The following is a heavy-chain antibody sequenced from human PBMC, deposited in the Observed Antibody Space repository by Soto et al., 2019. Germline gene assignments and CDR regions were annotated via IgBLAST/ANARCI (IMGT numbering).Heavy chain of an antibody. V-gene: IGHV1-18*04. CDR2: ISAHNGNT. Sequence: ASVKVSCKASGYTFSNYGISWVRQAPGQGLEWMAWISAHNGNTNYAQKFQDRVTMTTDTSTTTAFMELRSLTSDDTAVYYCARGKGSLGPYYYGMDVWGQGTTVTVSS. J-gene: IGHJ6*02. CDR3: ARGKGSLGPYYYGMDV. D-gene: IGHD1-26*01. CDR1: GYTFSNYG.